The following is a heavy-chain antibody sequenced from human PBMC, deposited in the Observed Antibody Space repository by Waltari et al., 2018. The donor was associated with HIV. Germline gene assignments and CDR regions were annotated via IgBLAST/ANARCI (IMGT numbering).Heavy chain of an antibody. V-gene: IGHV4-34*01. CDR2: IDNRGST. CDR1: GGSFSAYY. D-gene: IGHD3-22*01. CDR3: ARGSDLSDTSFDY. J-gene: IGHJ4*02. Sequence: QVQLQQWGAGLLRPSETLSLTCAVYGGSFSAYYWSWIRQPPGKGLEGIGEIDNRGSTNHNPSLKSRVTMLADKSKNQFSLKLHSVTAADTAVYYCARGSDLSDTSFDYWGQGTLVSVSS.